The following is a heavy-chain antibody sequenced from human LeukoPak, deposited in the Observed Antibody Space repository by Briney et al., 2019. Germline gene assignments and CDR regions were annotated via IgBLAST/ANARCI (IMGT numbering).Heavy chain of an antibody. Sequence: GESLKISCKGSGHSFTNFWIGWVRQMPGKGLEWMGIIYPGDSDTRYSPSFQGQGTISVDKSISTTYLQWNSLKASDTAMYYCARHIGLVAPDGFDIWGQGTMVTVSS. CDR1: GHSFTNFW. CDR2: IYPGDSDT. D-gene: IGHD2-8*02. CDR3: ARHIGLVAPDGFDI. V-gene: IGHV5-51*01. J-gene: IGHJ3*02.